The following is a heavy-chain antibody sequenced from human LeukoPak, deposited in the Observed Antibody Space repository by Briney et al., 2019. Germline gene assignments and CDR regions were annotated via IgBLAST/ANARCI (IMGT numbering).Heavy chain of an antibody. CDR1: GFTFSDYY. V-gene: IGHV3-11*01. Sequence: GGSLRLSCAASGFTFSDYYMSWIRQAPGKGLEWVSYISSSGSTIYYADSVKGRFTISRDNAKNSLYLQMNSLRAEDTAVYYCAKYTNDYVWGSYREHDYWGQGALVTVSS. CDR3: AKYTNDYVWGSYREHDY. J-gene: IGHJ4*02. CDR2: ISSSGSTI. D-gene: IGHD3-16*02.